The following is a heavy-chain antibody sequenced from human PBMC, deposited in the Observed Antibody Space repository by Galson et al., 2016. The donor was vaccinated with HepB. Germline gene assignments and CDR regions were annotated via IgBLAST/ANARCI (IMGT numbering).Heavy chain of an antibody. CDR3: VKDGADSGGYYPDY. CDR1: GYTFTDYA. CDR2: INTNTGNP. V-gene: IGHV7-4-1*02. D-gene: IGHD3-22*01. J-gene: IGHJ4*02. Sequence: SVKVSCKASGYTFTDYAMNWVRQAPGQGLEWVGWINTNTGNPSYAQGFVGRFVLSLAPSVSTAYLQISDLKAEDTAVYYCVKDGADSGGYYPDYWGQGTLVTVSS.